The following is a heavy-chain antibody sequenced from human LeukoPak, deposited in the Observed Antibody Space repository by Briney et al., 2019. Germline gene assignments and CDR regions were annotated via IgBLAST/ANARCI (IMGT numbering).Heavy chain of an antibody. V-gene: IGHV4-61*05. J-gene: IGHJ6*03. CDR2: IYTSGST. CDR1: GGSISSNSYY. Sequence: SETLSLTCTVSGGSISSNSYYWGWIRQPPGKGLEWIGRIYTSGSTNYNPSLKSRVTMSVDTSKNQFSLKLSSVTAADTAVYYCARARAVAGQNYYYYMDVWGKGTTVTISS. CDR3: ARARAVAGQNYYYYMDV. D-gene: IGHD6-19*01.